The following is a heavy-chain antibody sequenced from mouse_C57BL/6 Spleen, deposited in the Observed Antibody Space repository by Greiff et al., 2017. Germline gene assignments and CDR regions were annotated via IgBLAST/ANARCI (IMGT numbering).Heavy chain of an antibody. Sequence: EVQLQQSGPELVKPGASVKISCKASGYTFTDYYMNWVKQSHGKSLEWIGDINPNNGGTSYNQKFKGKATLTVDKSSSTAYMELRSLTSEDSAVYYCARSGSILFDYWGQGTTLTVSS. CDR1: GYTFTDYY. CDR2: INPNNGGT. J-gene: IGHJ2*01. CDR3: ARSGSILFDY. D-gene: IGHD1-1*01. V-gene: IGHV1-26*01.